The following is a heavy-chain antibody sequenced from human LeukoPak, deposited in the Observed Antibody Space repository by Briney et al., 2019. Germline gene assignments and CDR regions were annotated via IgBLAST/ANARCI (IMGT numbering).Heavy chain of an antibody. CDR2: ISSTSSYI. V-gene: IGHV3-21*01. CDR1: GFTFSSFS. Sequence: GGSLRLSCAASGFTFSSFSMNWVRQAPGKGLEWVSSISSTSSYIYYADSVKGRFTISRDKDKNSVYLQMTSLRAEDTAVYYCARESGSRSYYYYMDVWGKGTTVTVSS. D-gene: IGHD2-2*01. CDR3: ARESGSRSYYYYMDV. J-gene: IGHJ6*03.